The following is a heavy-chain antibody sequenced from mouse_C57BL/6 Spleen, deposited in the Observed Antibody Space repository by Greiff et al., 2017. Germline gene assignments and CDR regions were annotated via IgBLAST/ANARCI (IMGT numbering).Heavy chain of an antibody. V-gene: IGHV1-55*01. CDR2: IYPGSGST. CDR3: ARGLRREYYFDY. J-gene: IGHJ2*01. Sequence: QVQLQQPGAELVKPGASVKMSCKASGYSFTSYWITWVKQRPGQGLEWIGDIYPGSGSTNYNEKFKSKATLTVDTSSSTAYMQLSSLTSEDSAVYYCARGLRREYYFDYWGQGTTLTVSS. CDR1: GYSFTSYW. D-gene: IGHD2-4*01.